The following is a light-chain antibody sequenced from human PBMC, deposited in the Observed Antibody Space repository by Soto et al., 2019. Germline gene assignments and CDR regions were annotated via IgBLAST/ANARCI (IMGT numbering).Light chain of an antibody. Sequence: DIQMTQSPSSLSASVGDRVTITCRASQGIRNDVGWYQQKPGRAPKRLIYAASTLQSGVPSRFSGSGSGTEFTLTISSLQAEDLATYYCLQHNSYPITFGQGTRLEN. J-gene: IGKJ5*01. V-gene: IGKV1-17*01. CDR1: QGIRND. CDR3: LQHNSYPIT. CDR2: AAS.